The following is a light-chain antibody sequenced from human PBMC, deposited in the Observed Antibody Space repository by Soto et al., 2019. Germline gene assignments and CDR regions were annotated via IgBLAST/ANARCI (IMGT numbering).Light chain of an antibody. CDR2: KVS. J-gene: IGKJ1*01. V-gene: IGKV2-30*01. CDR1: QSLRYSNGITY. CDR3: LQDTQCPPT. Sequence: DVVMTQSPLSLPLALGQPASFSCRSSQSLRYSNGITYLNWFHQRPGQSPRRLIYKVSTRDSGVPDGISGSASRTNFTLNISRVESEDVAIYYCLQDTQCPPTFGQGTKVEIK.